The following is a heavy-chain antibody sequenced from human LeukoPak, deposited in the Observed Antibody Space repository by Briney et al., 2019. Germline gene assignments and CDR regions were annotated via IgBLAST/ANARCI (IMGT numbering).Heavy chain of an antibody. Sequence: SETLSLTCTVSGGSISSYYWSWIRQPPGKGLEWIGYIYYSGSTNYNPSLKSRVTISVDTPKNQFSLKLSSVTAADTAVYYCARDRTGYNWNDEVDAFDIWGQGTMVTVSS. D-gene: IGHD1-1*01. CDR3: ARDRTGYNWNDEVDAFDI. CDR1: GGSISSYY. V-gene: IGHV4-59*01. CDR2: IYYSGST. J-gene: IGHJ3*02.